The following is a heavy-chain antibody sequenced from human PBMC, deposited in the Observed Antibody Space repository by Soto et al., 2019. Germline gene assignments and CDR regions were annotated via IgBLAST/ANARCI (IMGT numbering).Heavy chain of an antibody. V-gene: IGHV3-11*06. J-gene: IGHJ4*02. CDR1: GFTFSDYY. CDR3: VRGMITFGGVIVPNYFDY. D-gene: IGHD3-16*02. Sequence: LRLSCAASGFTFSDYYMSWIRQAPGKGLEWVSYISSSSSYTNYADSVKGRFTISRDNAKNSLYLQMNSLRAEDTAVYYCVRGMITFGGVIVPNYFDYWGQGTLVTSPQ. CDR2: ISSSSSYT.